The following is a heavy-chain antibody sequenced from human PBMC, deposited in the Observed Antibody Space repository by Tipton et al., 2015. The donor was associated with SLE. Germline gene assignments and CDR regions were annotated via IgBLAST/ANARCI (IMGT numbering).Heavy chain of an antibody. CDR1: GGSLNSYY. CDR3: ARLTTSGWLDY. CDR2: VHYSGST. D-gene: IGHD6-19*01. J-gene: IGHJ4*02. Sequence: TLSLTCTVSGGSLNSYYWSWIRQPPGKGLEWIGFVHYSGSTSYNPSLQSRVTISVDTSKNHFSLKVTSVTAADTAVYYCARLTTSGWLDYWGQGTLVTVSS. V-gene: IGHV4-59*01.